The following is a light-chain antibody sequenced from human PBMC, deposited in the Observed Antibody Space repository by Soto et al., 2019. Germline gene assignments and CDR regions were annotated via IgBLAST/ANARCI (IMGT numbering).Light chain of an antibody. V-gene: IGKV3-11*01. CDR2: DAS. CDR1: QSVNNF. Sequence: VLTQSPATLSLSPGDRATLSCRASQSVNNFLAWYQQKPGQTPRLLIYDASKRATGIPGRFSGSGSGTDFTLTISSLEPEDFAVYYCQQRSNWPPALSFGGGTKVDI. J-gene: IGKJ4*01. CDR3: QQRSNWPPALS.